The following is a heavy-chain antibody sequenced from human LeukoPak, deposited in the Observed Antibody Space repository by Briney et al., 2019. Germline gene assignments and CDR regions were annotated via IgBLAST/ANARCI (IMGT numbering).Heavy chain of an antibody. J-gene: IGHJ5*02. CDR2: IIPIFGTA. V-gene: IGHV1-69*05. Sequence: EASVKVSCKASGDTFSSYAISWVRQAPGQGLEWMGGIIPIFGTANYAQKFQGRVTITTDESTSTAYMELSSLRSEDTAVYYCARAGDCSGGICYLSDNWFDPWGQGTLVTVSS. CDR3: ARAGDCSGGICYLSDNWFDP. CDR1: GDTFSSYA. D-gene: IGHD2-15*01.